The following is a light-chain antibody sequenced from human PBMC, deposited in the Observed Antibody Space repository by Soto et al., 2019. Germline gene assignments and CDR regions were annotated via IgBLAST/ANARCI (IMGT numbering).Light chain of an antibody. CDR2: WAS. CDR3: QQYYSNLET. J-gene: IGKJ2*01. Sequence: DIVMTQSPDSLAVSLGERATINCKSSQSLFHSSNNNNYLAWYQQKPGQPPKLLIYWASTRESGVPDRFSGSGSGTGFTLTISSLQAEDVAVYYCQQYYSNLETFGQGTKLEIK. CDR1: QSLFHSSNNNNY. V-gene: IGKV4-1*01.